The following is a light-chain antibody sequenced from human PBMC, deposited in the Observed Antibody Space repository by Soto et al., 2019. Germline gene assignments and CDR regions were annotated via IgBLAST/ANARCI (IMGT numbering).Light chain of an antibody. CDR1: QSISSY. CDR3: QQYNSYSWT. Sequence: DIQMTQSPSSLSASVGDRVTITCRASQSISSYLNWYQLKPGKAPKLLIYDASSLESGVPSRFSGSGSGTEFTLTISSLQPDDFATYYCQQYNSYSWTFGQGTKVDIK. CDR2: DAS. V-gene: IGKV1-5*01. J-gene: IGKJ1*01.